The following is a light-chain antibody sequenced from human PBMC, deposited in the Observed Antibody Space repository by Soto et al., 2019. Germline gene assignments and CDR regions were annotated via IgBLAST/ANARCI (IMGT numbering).Light chain of an antibody. CDR2: LGS. CDR3: MQALKPPYT. CDR1: QSLLYENGYTY. Sequence: DIVMTQSPLSLPVTPGEPASISCRSSQSLLYENGYTYFDWYVQKPGQPPQLLIYLGSNRPSGGXDXXSGSVSGTDFTLKISRVETEDVGVYYCMQALKPPYTFGQGTKLDIK. V-gene: IGKV2-28*01. J-gene: IGKJ2*01.